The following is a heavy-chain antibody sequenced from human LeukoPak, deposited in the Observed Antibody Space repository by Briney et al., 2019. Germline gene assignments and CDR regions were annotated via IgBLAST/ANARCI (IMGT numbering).Heavy chain of an antibody. V-gene: IGHV3-30-3*01. D-gene: IGHD1-14*01. Sequence: PGRSLRLSCAASGFTFSTLTMYWVRQAPGKGLEWVAVISHEGSIQYYADSVRGRFTISRDNSKKTVSLQMSSLRGEDTAVYFCVGDRIPGPPDYFDYWGQGTLVTVSS. CDR1: GFTFSTLT. CDR3: VGDRIPGPPDYFDY. CDR2: ISHEGSIQ. J-gene: IGHJ4*02.